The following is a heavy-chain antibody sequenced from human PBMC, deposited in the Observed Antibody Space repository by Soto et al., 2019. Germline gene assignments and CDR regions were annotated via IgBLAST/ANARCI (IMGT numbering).Heavy chain of an antibody. J-gene: IGHJ3*02. D-gene: IGHD3-22*01. CDR3: TTDVTPEYYYDSSGYYGAFDI. V-gene: IGHV3-15*01. CDR1: GFTFSNAW. CDR2: IKSKTDGGTT. Sequence: EVQLVESGGGLVKPGGSLRLSCAASGFTFSNAWMSWVRQAPGKGLEWVGRIKSKTDGGTTDYAAPVKGRFTISRDDSKNSLYLQMNRLKTEDTAVYYCTTDVTPEYYYDSSGYYGAFDIWGQGTMVTVSS.